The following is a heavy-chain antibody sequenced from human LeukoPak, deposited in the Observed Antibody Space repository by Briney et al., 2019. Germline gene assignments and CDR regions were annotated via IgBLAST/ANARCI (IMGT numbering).Heavy chain of an antibody. D-gene: IGHD2-21*02. CDR2: IKQDGSQT. CDR1: GFSFSSYW. CDR3: ARVFCGGGVCFYVYFDC. Sequence: GGSLRLSCAASGFSFSSYWMSWVRQAPGRGLEWVANIKQDGSQTYYVDSLKGRFTISRDNTKNSLYLQMNSLRAEDTAIYYCARVFCGGGVCFYVYFDCWGQGTLVTVSS. J-gene: IGHJ4*02. V-gene: IGHV3-7*05.